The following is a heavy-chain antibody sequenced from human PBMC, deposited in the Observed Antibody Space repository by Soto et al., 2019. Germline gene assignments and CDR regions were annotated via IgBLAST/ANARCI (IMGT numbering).Heavy chain of an antibody. CDR1: GDSVSSYSVV. Sequence: PSQTLSLTCAISGDSVSSYSVVWNWIRQSPSGGLEWLGRTYYRSKWYSEYAISMQSRITVNADTSKNQVSLQLDSVTPDDTAVYYCVRIIGNHGLAYWGQGTLVTVSS. CDR3: VRIIGNHGLAY. V-gene: IGHV6-1*01. J-gene: IGHJ4*02. D-gene: IGHD3-3*02. CDR2: TYYRSKWYS.